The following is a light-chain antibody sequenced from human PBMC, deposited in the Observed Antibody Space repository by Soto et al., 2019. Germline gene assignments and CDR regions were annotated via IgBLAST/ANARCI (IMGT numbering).Light chain of an antibody. V-gene: IGKV1D-12*01. Sequence: DIHMTQSPSSVSASVGDRVTISCQASQGISRSLAWYQQKPGKAPKFLIYAASSLQSGVPSRFSGSGFGTDFTLTISSLQPEDSATYYCLQDYNYPLTFGGGTKVDIK. CDR1: QGISRS. CDR2: AAS. J-gene: IGKJ4*01. CDR3: LQDYNYPLT.